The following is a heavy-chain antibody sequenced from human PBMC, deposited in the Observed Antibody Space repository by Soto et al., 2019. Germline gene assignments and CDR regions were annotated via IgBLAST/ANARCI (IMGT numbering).Heavy chain of an antibody. V-gene: IGHV3-33*01. Sequence: QLVESGGGVVQPGGSLRLSCSATASAFTFSDHGMHWVRQTPGKGLEWLAVIWADGGNRYYGDSVKGRFTISRDNSENTLYLQMNRLSDEDTGVYYCESSGRGDFTSMDTYFSYGLDVWGQGTTVAVSS. CDR1: AFTFSDHG. D-gene: IGHD5-18*01. J-gene: IGHJ6*02. CDR2: IWADGGNR. CDR3: ESSGRGDFTSMDTYFSYGLDV.